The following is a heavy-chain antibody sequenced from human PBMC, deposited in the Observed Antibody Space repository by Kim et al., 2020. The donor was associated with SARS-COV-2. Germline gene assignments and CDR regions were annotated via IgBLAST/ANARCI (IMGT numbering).Heavy chain of an antibody. Sequence: YNPSLKSRVTISVATSKNQFSLKLSAVTAADTAVYYCARGDSSGYILFDYWGQGTLVTVSS. J-gene: IGHJ4*02. V-gene: IGHV4-34*01. CDR3: ARGDSSGYILFDY. D-gene: IGHD3-22*01.